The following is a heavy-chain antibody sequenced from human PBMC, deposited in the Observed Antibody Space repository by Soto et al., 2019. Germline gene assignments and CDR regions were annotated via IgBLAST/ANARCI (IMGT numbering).Heavy chain of an antibody. J-gene: IGHJ6*03. CDR1: GFTFSSYW. Sequence: GGSLRLSCAASGFTFSSYWMHWVRQAPGKGLVWVSRINSDGSSTSYADSVKGRFTISRDNSKNTLYLQMNSLRAEDTAVYYCAGRDIVVVPAAMPGYYYYMDVWGKGTTVTVSS. CDR3: AGRDIVVVPAAMPGYYYYMDV. D-gene: IGHD2-2*01. V-gene: IGHV3-74*01. CDR2: INSDGSST.